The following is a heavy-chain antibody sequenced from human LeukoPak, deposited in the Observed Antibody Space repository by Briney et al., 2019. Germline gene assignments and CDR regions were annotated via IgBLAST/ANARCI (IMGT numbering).Heavy chain of an antibody. CDR1: GFTFSSYA. J-gene: IGHJ4*02. CDR3: ARDLYYYDSSGYYFDY. D-gene: IGHD3-22*01. Sequence: GGSLRLSCAASGFTFSSYAMSRVRQAPGKGLEWVSSISSSSSYIYYADSVKGRFTISRDNAKNSLYLRMNSLRAEDTAVYYCARDLYYYDSSGYYFDYWGQGTLVTVSS. CDR2: ISSSSSYI. V-gene: IGHV3-21*01.